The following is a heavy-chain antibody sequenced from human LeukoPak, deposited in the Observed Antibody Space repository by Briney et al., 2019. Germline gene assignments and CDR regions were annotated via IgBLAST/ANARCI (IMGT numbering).Heavy chain of an antibody. CDR3: AISGTSEPHYLDY. CDR2: VYYSGST. D-gene: IGHD1-26*01. J-gene: IGHJ4*02. CDR1: RGPVINYV. Sequence: SEPLCPTRTPSRGPVINYVWSWSPQPPRKRLEWIGYVYYSGSTNYNPSPKSRVTISVDTSKNHFSLKLSSVTAADTAVYYCAISGTSEPHYLDYWGQGTLVTVSS. V-gene: IGHV4-59*08.